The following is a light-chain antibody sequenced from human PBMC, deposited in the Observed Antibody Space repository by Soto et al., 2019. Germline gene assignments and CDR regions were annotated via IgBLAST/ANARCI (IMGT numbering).Light chain of an antibody. CDR2: DAS. J-gene: IGKJ4*01. V-gene: IGKV3-11*01. CDR1: QSVSSY. Sequence: EIVLTQSPATLSLSPGERATLSCRASQSVSSYLDWYQQKPGQAPRLLIYDASNRATGIPARFSGSGSGTDFTHTISSLEHEYFAVYYWQQRSNWPPLTFGGGTKVEIK. CDR3: QQRSNWPPLT.